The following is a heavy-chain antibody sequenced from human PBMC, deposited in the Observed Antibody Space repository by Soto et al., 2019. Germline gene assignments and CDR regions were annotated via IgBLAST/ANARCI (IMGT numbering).Heavy chain of an antibody. CDR1: GFTFSSYA. V-gene: IGHV3-30-3*01. D-gene: IGHD5-12*01. CDR3: ARKGPGSKPLDS. CDR2: ISYDGSNK. J-gene: IGHJ4*02. Sequence: PGGSLRLSCAASGFTFSSYAMHWVRQAPGKGLEWVAVISYDGSNKYYADSVKGRFTISRDNSKNTLYLQMNSLRAEDTAVYYCARKGPGSKPLDSWGQGALVTVSS.